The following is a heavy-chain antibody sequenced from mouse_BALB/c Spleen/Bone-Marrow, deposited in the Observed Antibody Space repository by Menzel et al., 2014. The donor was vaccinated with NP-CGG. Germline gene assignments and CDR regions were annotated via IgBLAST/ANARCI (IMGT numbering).Heavy chain of an antibody. Sequence: EVHLVESGPELVKPGASMKISCKASGYSFTGYTMNWVKQSHGKNLEWIGLINPYNGGTSYNQKFKGKATLTVDKSSSTAYMELLSLTSEDSAVYYCARRDYYGSSSYAMDYWGQGTSVTVSS. J-gene: IGHJ4*01. V-gene: IGHV1-18*01. CDR3: ARRDYYGSSSYAMDY. CDR2: INPYNGGT. CDR1: GYSFTGYT. D-gene: IGHD1-1*01.